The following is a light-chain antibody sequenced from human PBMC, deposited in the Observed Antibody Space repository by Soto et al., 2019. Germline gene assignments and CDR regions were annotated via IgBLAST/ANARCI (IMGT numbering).Light chain of an antibody. V-gene: IGLV2-11*01. CDR1: GNDAGAYIF. CDR3: VSFAGGTYV. J-gene: IGLJ1*01. CDR2: DVN. Sequence: QSVLTQPRSVSGSPGQSVTISCTGTGNDAGAYIFVSWYPQHPGKAPTLLVYDVNRRPPGVPDRFFGSKSGNTASLNLSGLQAQDEVDYYCVSFAGGTYVFGTGTKVS.